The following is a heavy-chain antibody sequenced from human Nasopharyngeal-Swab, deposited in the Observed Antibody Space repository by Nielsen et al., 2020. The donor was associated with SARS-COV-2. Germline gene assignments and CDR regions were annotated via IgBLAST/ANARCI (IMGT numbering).Heavy chain of an antibody. J-gene: IGHJ4*02. V-gene: IGHV3-48*01. CDR3: AKDYDIGY. D-gene: IGHD3-9*01. CDR1: GFTFSSYS. Sequence: GGSLRLSCAASGFTFSSYSMNWVRQAPGKGLEWVSYISSSSSTIYYADSVRGRFIISRDNSKSTLDLQMNSLRAEDTAVYYCAKDYDIGYWGQGTLVTVSS. CDR2: ISSSSSTI.